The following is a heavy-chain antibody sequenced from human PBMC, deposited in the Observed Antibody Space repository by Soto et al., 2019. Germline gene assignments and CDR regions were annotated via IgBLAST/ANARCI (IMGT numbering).Heavy chain of an antibody. CDR3: AGGGIPSTYYYYGMDV. CDR1: GFTFSSYA. D-gene: IGHD2-15*01. V-gene: IGHV3-30-3*01. CDR2: ISYDGSNN. J-gene: IGHJ6*02. Sequence: LRLSCAASGFTFSSYALHWVPQAQGKGLEWVAVISYDGSNNYYADSVKGRFTISRDNSKNTLYLQMNSLRAEDTAVYYCAGGGIPSTYYYYGMDVWGQGTTVTVSS.